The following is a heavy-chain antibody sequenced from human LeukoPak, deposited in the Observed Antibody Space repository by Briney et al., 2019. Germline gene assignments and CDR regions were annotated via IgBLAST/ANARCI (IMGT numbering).Heavy chain of an antibody. Sequence: PGECLQICRQGSGSTFFNYWITCGRQMTGKGLEGMGILYPTDSDTKYSPSFQGQVTISADKSITTAYLQWSSLQASDTAMYYCARQTATTTFDYWGQGTLVTVSS. J-gene: IGHJ4*02. CDR1: GSTFFNYW. D-gene: IGHD1/OR15-1a*01. CDR2: LYPTDSDT. CDR3: ARQTATTTFDY. V-gene: IGHV5-51*01.